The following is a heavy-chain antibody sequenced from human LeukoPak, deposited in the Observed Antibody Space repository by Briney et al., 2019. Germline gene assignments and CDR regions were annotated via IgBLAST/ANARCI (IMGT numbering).Heavy chain of an antibody. J-gene: IGHJ4*02. V-gene: IGHV3-21*01. CDR1: GFTFSSYG. CDR2: ISGSGGVSGSGGGT. Sequence: GGSLRLSCAASGFTFSSYGMSWVRQAPGKGLEWVSGISGSGGVSGSGGGTYYADSVKGRFTISRDNAKNSLYLQMNSLRAEDTAVYYCARQLRGYSRHFDYWGQGTLVTVSS. CDR3: ARQLRGYSRHFDY. D-gene: IGHD6-13*01.